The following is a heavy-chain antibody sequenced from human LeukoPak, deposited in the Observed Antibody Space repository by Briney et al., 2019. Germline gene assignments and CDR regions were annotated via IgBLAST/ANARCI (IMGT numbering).Heavy chain of an antibody. CDR1: GGSISSSNW. CDR3: ARGDSSSWYDY. V-gene: IGHV4-4*02. CDR2: IYYSGST. Sequence: SGTLSLTCAVSGGSISSSNWWSWVRQPPGKGLEWIGYIYYSGSTNYNPSLKSRVTISVDTSKNQFSLKLSSVTAADTAVYFCARGDSSSWYDYWGQGALVTVSS. D-gene: IGHD6-13*01. J-gene: IGHJ4*02.